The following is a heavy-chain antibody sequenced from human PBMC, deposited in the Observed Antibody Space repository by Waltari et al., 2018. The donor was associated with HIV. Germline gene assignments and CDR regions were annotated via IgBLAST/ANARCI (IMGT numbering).Heavy chain of an antibody. D-gene: IGHD2-8*01. V-gene: IGHV4-59*11. CDR3: ARGNCAIGSCFAVAFPFDI. CDR1: RGSLMVLY. CDR2: VYYSGTT. J-gene: IGHJ3*02. Sequence: QVQLQESGPGLVKPSETLSLTCHVSRGSLMVLYCIWIRQKPGKGLEWIGFVYYSGTTVYSPSLESRVTISVAPSRNQFSLRLRSATAADTATYYCARGNCAIGSCFAVAFPFDIWGPGTTVSVSS.